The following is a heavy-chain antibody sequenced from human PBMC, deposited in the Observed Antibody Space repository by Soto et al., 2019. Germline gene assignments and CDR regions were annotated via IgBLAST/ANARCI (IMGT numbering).Heavy chain of an antibody. CDR3: ARDNHDFWSGYSWFEP. CDR2: IYHSGDT. D-gene: IGHD3-3*01. J-gene: IGHJ5*02. CDR1: GASITSSNL. Sequence: SETLSLTCAVSGASITSSNLWSWVRQPPGKGLEWIGKIYHSGDTYYTPSLKSRVTMSLDRSKNQFSLRLSSVTAADTAVYYCARDNHDFWSGYSWFEPWGQGTLVTVYS. V-gene: IGHV4-4*02.